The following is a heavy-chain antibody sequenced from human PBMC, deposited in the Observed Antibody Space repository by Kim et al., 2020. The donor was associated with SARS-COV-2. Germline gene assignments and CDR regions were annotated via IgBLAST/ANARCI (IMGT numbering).Heavy chain of an antibody. CDR2: INQDGSEK. V-gene: IGHV3-7*01. D-gene: IGHD1-7*01. CDR3: ARGQKNWNWRLDV. Sequence: GGSLRLSCAASGFTFGSYWMSWVRQAPGKGLEWVANINQDGSEKYYVDSVKGRFTISRDNAMKSLYLQMNSLRAEDTAVYYCARGQKNWNWRLDVWGQGTTVTVS. CDR1: GFTFGSYW. J-gene: IGHJ6*02.